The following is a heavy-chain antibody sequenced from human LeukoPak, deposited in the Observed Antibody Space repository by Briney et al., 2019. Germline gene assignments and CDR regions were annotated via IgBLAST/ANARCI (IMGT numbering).Heavy chain of an antibody. CDR3: ARTLYIAAAPGGLDY. CDR1: GYTFTSYD. Sequence: ASVKISCKASGYTFTSYDINWVRQATGQGLEWMGWINPPSGNTGYAQKFQGRVTMTRDTSITTAYMELSSLSSDDTAVYYCARTLYIAAAPGGLDYWGQGTLVTVSS. CDR2: INPPSGNT. D-gene: IGHD6-13*01. J-gene: IGHJ4*02. V-gene: IGHV1-8*01.